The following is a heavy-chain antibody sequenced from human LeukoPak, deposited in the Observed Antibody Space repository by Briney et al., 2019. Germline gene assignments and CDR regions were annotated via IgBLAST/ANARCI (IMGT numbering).Heavy chain of an antibody. Sequence: SETLSLTCNVSGGSISSDYWSWIRQPPRKGLEWIGYIYYRGSTNYNPSLKSRVTISVDTSKNQFSLKLSSVTAADTAVYYCARLSGYSSGHYYSDYWGQGTLVTVSS. CDR3: ARLSGYSSGHYYSDY. V-gene: IGHV4-59*01. CDR1: GGSISSDY. CDR2: IYYRGST. D-gene: IGHD3-22*01. J-gene: IGHJ4*02.